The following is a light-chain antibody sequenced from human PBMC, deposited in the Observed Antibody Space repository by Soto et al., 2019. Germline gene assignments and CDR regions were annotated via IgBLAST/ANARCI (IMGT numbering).Light chain of an antibody. CDR1: QSIXSW. J-gene: IGKJ4*01. CDR3: QQYNSYPLT. Sequence: DXXMTQSPSTLSASVGDRVTITCRASQSIXSWLAWYQQKPGKAPKLLIYDASSLESGVPSRFSGSGSGTEFTLTISSLQPDDFATYYCQQYNSYPLTFGGGTKVEIK. CDR2: DAS. V-gene: IGKV1-5*01.